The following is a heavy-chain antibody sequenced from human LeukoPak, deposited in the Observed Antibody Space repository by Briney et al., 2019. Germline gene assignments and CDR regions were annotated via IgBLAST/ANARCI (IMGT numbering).Heavy chain of an antibody. J-gene: IGHJ4*02. CDR2: IIPIFGTA. V-gene: IGHV1-69*05. Sequence: SVKVSCKASGGTFSSYAISWVRQAPGQGLEWMGGIIPIFGTANYAQKFQGRVTITTDESTSTAYMELSSLRSEDTAVYYCARSALVPHSIVVDIIALDYWGQGTLVTVSS. CDR3: ARSALVPHSIVVDIIALDY. D-gene: IGHD3-22*01. CDR1: GGTFSSYA.